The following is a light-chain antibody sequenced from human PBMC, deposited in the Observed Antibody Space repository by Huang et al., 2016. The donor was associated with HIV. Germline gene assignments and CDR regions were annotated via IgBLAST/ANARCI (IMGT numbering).Light chain of an antibody. V-gene: IGKV1-12*01. CDR2: ATS. CDR3: QQATRIPLT. CDR1: QAISNW. J-gene: IGKJ4*01. Sequence: DIQMTQSPSSVSASVGDRVTITCRASQAISNWLAWYQQKPGIAPKLLIYATSTLQSGVPLRFSGSGSGTDFTLTISSLQAEDFATYFCQQATRIPLTFGGGTKVEMK.